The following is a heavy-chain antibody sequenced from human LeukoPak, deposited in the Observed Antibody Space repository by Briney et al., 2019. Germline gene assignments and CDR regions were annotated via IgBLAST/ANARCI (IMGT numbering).Heavy chain of an antibody. V-gene: IGHV4-4*02. J-gene: IGHJ5*02. CDR1: GASISSTNW. Sequence: SETLSLTCAISGASISSTNWWIWVRQPPGKGLEWIGEMHHSGRTNYNPSLKSRITISVDKSKNQVFLRLNSVTAADTAVYYCARGGDIVVVPAAGGGLNWFDPWGQGTLVTVSS. D-gene: IGHD2-2*01. CDR3: ARGGDIVVVPAAGGGLNWFDP. CDR2: MHHSGRT.